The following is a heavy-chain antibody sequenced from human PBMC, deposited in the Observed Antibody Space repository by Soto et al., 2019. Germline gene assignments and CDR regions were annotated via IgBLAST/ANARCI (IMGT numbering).Heavy chain of an antibody. J-gene: IGHJ5*02. Sequence: QVQLQESGPGLVKPSGTLSLTCGVSSDSISSSNWWTWVRQPPGKGLEWIGEIYHTGSTNYNPSLTSRVNISVDKSKNQFSLKLSSVTAADTAVYYCARVVVATYSSPFDPWGQGTLVTVSS. D-gene: IGHD6-13*01. CDR2: IYHTGST. CDR3: ARVVVATYSSPFDP. V-gene: IGHV4-4*02. CDR1: SDSISSSNW.